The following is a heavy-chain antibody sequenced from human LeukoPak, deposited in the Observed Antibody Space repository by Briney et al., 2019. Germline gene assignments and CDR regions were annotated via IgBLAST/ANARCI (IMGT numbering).Heavy chain of an antibody. Sequence: PSETLSLTCAVYGGSFSGYYWSWIRQPPGKGPEWIGEINHSGSTNYNPSLKSRVTISVDTSKNQFSLKLSSVTAADTAVYYCARAQYYDFWREKRQFDYWGQGTLVTVSS. CDR2: INHSGST. CDR1: GGSFSGYY. J-gene: IGHJ4*02. V-gene: IGHV4-34*01. CDR3: ARAQYYDFWREKRQFDY. D-gene: IGHD3-3*01.